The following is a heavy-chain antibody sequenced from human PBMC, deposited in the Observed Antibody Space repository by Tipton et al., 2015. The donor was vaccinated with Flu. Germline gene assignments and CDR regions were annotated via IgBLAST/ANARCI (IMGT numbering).Heavy chain of an antibody. J-gene: IGHJ3*02. D-gene: IGHD3-16*01. CDR1: GFTFSNYW. CDR3: ASEMGGAFDI. V-gene: IGHV3-7*01. Sequence: SLRLSCAASGFTFSNYWMSWVRQAPGKGLEWVATIKQDGSEKYYVDSVEGRFTISRDNAKNSLYLQMNSLRAEDTAVYYCASEMGGAFDIWGQGAMVTISS. CDR2: IKQDGSEK.